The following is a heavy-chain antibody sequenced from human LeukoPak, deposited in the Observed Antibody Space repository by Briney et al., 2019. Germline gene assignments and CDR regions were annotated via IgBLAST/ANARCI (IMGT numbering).Heavy chain of an antibody. CDR2: IYYGGST. Sequence: SETLSLTCTVSGGSIRSPTYYWGWIRQPPGKGLEWIGSIYYGGSTYYNPSLKSRVTISVDTSKNQFSLKLSSVTAADTAVYYCARDGGRLGATFNWGQGTLVTVSS. J-gene: IGHJ4*02. V-gene: IGHV4-39*07. D-gene: IGHD1-26*01. CDR1: GGSIRSPTYY. CDR3: ARDGGRLGATFN.